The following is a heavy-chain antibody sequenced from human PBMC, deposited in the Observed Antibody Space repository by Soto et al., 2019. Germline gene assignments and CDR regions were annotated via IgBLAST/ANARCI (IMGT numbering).Heavy chain of an antibody. CDR2: IKSKTDGGTI. CDR3: TTDGPFPGSYAFDI. V-gene: IGHV3-15*01. J-gene: IGHJ3*02. D-gene: IGHD2-15*01. Sequence: EVQLVESGGGLVKPGGSLRLSCAASGFTFSNAWISWVRQAPGKGLEWVGRIKSKTDGGTIDYDAPVKGRFTISRDDSKNTLYLQMNSLKTEDTAVYYCTTDGPFPGSYAFDIWGQGTMVTVSS. CDR1: GFTFSNAW.